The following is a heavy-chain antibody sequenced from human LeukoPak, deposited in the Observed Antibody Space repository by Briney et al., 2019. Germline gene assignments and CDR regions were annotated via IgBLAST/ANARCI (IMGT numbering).Heavy chain of an antibody. CDR2: IYYSGST. J-gene: IGHJ4*02. D-gene: IGHD5-24*01. Sequence: SETLSLTCTVSGGSISSYYWSWIRQPPGKGLEWIGYIYYSGSTNYNPSLKSRVTISVDTSKNQFSLKLSSVTAADTAVYYCARSRGGYNYSPSLDYWGQGTLVTVSS. CDR1: GGSISSYY. CDR3: ARSRGGYNYSPSLDY. V-gene: IGHV4-59*08.